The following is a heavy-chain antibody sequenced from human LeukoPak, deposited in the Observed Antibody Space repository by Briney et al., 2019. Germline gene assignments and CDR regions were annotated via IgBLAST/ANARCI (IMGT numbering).Heavy chain of an antibody. CDR2: IRSNGDTT. D-gene: IGHD1-1*01. J-gene: IGHJ4*02. CDR1: GFTFSSLA. CDR3: AKGQELDDGVFDS. Sequence: GGSLRLSCTASGFTFSSLAMTWVRQAPGKGLEWVSTIRSNGDTTYNADSVKGRFTISRDNSKNTLYLELNSLRVEDTATFYCAKGQELDDGVFDSWGQGAMVTVSS. V-gene: IGHV3-23*01.